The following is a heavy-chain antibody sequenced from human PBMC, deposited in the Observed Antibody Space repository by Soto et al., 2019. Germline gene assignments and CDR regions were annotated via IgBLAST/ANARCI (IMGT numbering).Heavy chain of an antibody. J-gene: IGHJ4*02. Sequence: PGGSLRLSGAASGFTFSSYALSWVRQAPGKGLEWVSALSGSGGSTYYADSVKGRFTISRDNSKNTLYLQMNSLRAEDTAVYYCAKTSPNYDFWSGYLYYFDYWGPGTLVTVSS. V-gene: IGHV3-23*01. CDR2: LSGSGGST. CDR1: GFTFSSYA. D-gene: IGHD3-3*01. CDR3: AKTSPNYDFWSGYLYYFDY.